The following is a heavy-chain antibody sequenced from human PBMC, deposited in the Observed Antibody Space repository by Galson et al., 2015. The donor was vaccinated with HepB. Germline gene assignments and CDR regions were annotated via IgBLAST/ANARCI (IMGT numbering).Heavy chain of an antibody. V-gene: IGHV5-51*01. J-gene: IGHJ4*02. CDR1: GYSFTSYW. Sequence: QSGAEVKKPGESLKISCKGSGYSFTSYWIGWVRQMPGKGLEWMGIIYPGDSDTRYSPSFQGQVTISADKSISTAYLQWSSLKASDTAMYYCASCIDGWGSSCLFDYWGQGTLVTVSS. D-gene: IGHD2-2*01. CDR3: ASCIDGWGSSCLFDY. CDR2: IYPGDSDT.